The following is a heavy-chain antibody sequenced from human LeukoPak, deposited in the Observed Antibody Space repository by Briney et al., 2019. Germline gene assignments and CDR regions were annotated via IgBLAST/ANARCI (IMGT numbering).Heavy chain of an antibody. J-gene: IGHJ5*02. D-gene: IGHD5-12*01. CDR2: IYYSGSA. Sequence: SETLSLTCTVSGGSISTYYWTWNRQPPEKGLEWIGHIYYSGSANYNPSLRSRVTISVDTSKNQFSLSLTSVTAADTAKYYCARSRGIYSGYDLGHWGQGILVSVSP. V-gene: IGHV4-59*08. CDR1: GGSISTYY. CDR3: ARSRGIYSGYDLGH.